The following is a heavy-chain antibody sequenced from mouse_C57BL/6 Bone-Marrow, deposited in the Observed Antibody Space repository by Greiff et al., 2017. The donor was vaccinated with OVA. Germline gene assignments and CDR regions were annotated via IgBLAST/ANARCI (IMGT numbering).Heavy chain of an antibody. D-gene: IGHD2-3*01. CDR2: IWWDDDK. V-gene: IGHV8-8*01. CDR3: ARIFDGYFHWYFDV. CDR1: GFSLSTFGMG. J-gene: IGHJ1*03. Sequence: QVTLKECGPGILQPSQPLSLTCSFSGFSLSTFGMGVGWIRQPSGKGLEWLAHIWWDDDKYYNPALKSRLTISKDTSKNQVFLKIANVDTADTATYYCARIFDGYFHWYFDVWGTGTTVTVSS.